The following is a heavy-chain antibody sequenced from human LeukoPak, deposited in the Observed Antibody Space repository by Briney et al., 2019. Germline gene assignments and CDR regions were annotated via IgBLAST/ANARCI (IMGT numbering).Heavy chain of an antibody. J-gene: IGHJ4*02. Sequence: SETLSLTRTVSGGSISSYYWSWLRQPPGKGLEWIGYIYYSGSTNYNPSLKSRVTISVDTSKNQFSLKLSSVTAADTAVYYCAREAVYYDFWSGYYTYGNFDYWGQGTLVTVSS. V-gene: IGHV4-59*01. CDR2: IYYSGST. CDR3: AREAVYYDFWSGYYTYGNFDY. D-gene: IGHD3-3*01. CDR1: GGSISSYY.